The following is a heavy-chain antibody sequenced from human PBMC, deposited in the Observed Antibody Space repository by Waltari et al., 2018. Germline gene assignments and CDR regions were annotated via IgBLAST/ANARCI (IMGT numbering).Heavy chain of an antibody. V-gene: IGHV3-48*01. CDR3: APMGASRLTWTD. CDR2: IIGGGYPT. CDR1: GFSFRSYG. Sequence: EVQLVESGGGLVQPGGSLRLSCAASGFSFRSYGMNWVRQAPGKGLGWVAHIIGGGYPTYYADSVKGRFTIARDNAKNSLFLQMNGLRAEDTAVYYCAPMGASRLTWTDWGQGTLVTVSS. D-gene: IGHD1-26*01. J-gene: IGHJ4*02.